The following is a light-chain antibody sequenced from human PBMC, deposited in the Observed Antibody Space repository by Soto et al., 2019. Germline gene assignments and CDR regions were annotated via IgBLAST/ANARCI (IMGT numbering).Light chain of an antibody. CDR3: CSYAGRSTPYV. CDR2: DVS. CDR1: SSDVGGYNY. J-gene: IGLJ1*01. V-gene: IGLV2-11*01. Sequence: QSVLTQPRSVSGSPGQSVTISCTGTSSDVGGYNYVSWYQQHPGKVPKLMIYDVSKRPSGVPDRFSGSKSGNTASLTISGLQAEDEADYYCCSYAGRSTPYVFGTGTKLTVL.